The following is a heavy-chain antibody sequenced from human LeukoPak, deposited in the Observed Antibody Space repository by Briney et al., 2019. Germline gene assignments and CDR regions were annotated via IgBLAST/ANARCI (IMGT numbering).Heavy chain of an antibody. D-gene: IGHD2-15*01. CDR3: ARGYCSGGSCYPFDY. J-gene: IGHJ4*02. V-gene: IGHV1-69*06. CDR1: GGTFSSYA. CDR2: IIPIFGTA. Sequence: GASVKVSCKASGGTFSSYAISWVRQAPGQGLEWMGGIIPIFGTANYAQKFQGRVTITADKSTSTAYMELSSQRSEDTAVYYCARGYCSGGSCYPFDYWGQGTLVTVSS.